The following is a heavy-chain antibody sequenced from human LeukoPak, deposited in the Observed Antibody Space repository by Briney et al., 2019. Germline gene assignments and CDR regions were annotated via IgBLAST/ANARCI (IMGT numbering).Heavy chain of an antibody. V-gene: IGHV1-69*13. J-gene: IGHJ4*02. CDR1: GGTFSSYA. Sequence: ASVEVSCKASGGTFSSYAISWVRQAPGQGLEWMGGIIPIFGTANYAQKFQGRVTITADESTSTAYMELSSLRSEDTAVYYCARESIYYDSGVYYYGYWGRETLVTVSS. CDR2: IIPIFGTA. D-gene: IGHD3-22*01. CDR3: ARESIYYDSGVYYYGY.